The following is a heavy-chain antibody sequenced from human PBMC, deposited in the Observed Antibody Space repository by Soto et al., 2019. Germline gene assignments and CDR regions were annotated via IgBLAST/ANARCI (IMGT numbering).Heavy chain of an antibody. V-gene: IGHV3-15*01. D-gene: IGHD2-15*01. Sequence: GGALRRSCAASGCTFSNAWMSWVRQAPGKGLEWVGRIKSKTDGGTTDYAAPVKGRFTISRDDSKNTLYLQMNSLRAEDTAVYYCARDDVLCDGGRCYGVHLDVWGKGTMVTSPQ. CDR3: ARDDVLCDGGRCYGVHLDV. CDR1: GCTFSNAW. J-gene: IGHJ6*04. CDR2: IKSKTDGGTT.